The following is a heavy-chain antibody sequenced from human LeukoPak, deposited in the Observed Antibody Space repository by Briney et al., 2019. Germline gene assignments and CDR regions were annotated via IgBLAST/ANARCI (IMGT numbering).Heavy chain of an antibody. CDR3: TREVALGYYDSSGLGMDV. V-gene: IGHV4-59*01. D-gene: IGHD3-22*01. Sequence: KPSETLSLTCTVSGGSISGYYWSWIRQPPGKGLEWIGYIYYSGSTNYNPSLKSRVTISVDTSKNQFSLKLSSVTAADTAVYSCTREVALGYYDSSGLGMDVWGQGTTVTVSS. CDR1: GGSISGYY. J-gene: IGHJ6*02. CDR2: IYYSGST.